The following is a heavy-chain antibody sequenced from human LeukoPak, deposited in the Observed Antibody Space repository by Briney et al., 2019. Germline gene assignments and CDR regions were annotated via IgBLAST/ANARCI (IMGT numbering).Heavy chain of an antibody. V-gene: IGHV3-49*03. CDR2: IRGKAYGGTT. J-gene: IGHJ4*02. CDR1: GFTFGDYA. Sequence: GGSLRLSCTASGFTFGDYAMSWFRQAPGEGLEWVGFIRGKAYGGTTEYAASVKGRFTISRDDSKSIAYLQMNSLKTEDTAVYYCTRAEFDTSLAGIDYWGQGTLVTVSS. D-gene: IGHD6-19*01. CDR3: TRAEFDTSLAGIDY.